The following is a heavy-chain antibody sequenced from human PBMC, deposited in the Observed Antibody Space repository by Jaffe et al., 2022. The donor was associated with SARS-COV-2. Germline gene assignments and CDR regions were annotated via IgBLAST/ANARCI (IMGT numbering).Heavy chain of an antibody. Sequence: QVQLVESGGGVVQPGRSLRLSCAASGFTFSSYAMHWVRQAPGKGLEWVAVISYDGSNKYYADSVKGRFTISRDNSKNTLYLQMNSLRAEDTAVYYCARDRPGRDYVWGSYRYHPEFDYWGQGTLVTVSS. V-gene: IGHV3-30*04. J-gene: IGHJ4*02. D-gene: IGHD3-16*02. CDR1: GFTFSSYA. CDR2: ISYDGSNK. CDR3: ARDRPGRDYVWGSYRYHPEFDY.